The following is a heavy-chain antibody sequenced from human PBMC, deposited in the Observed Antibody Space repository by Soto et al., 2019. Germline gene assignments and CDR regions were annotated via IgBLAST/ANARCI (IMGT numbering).Heavy chain of an antibody. CDR3: ARVRYYDYVWGSFRHHDAFDI. D-gene: IGHD3-16*01. J-gene: IGHJ3*02. Sequence: QVQLQESGPGLVKPSQTLSLTCTVSGGSISSGGYYWSWIRQHPGKGLEWIGYIYYSGSTYYNPSLKSRVTISVDTSKNQFSLKPSSVTAADTAVYYCARVRYYDYVWGSFRHHDAFDIWGQGTMVTVSS. CDR2: IYYSGST. CDR1: GGSISSGGYY. V-gene: IGHV4-31*03.